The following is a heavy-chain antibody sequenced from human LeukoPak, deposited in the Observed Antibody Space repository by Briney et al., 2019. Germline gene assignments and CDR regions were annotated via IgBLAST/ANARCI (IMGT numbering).Heavy chain of an antibody. D-gene: IGHD2-2*01. CDR2: INPNSGGT. V-gene: IGHV1-2*02. J-gene: IGHJ4*02. CDR3: ARLADCSSSSCRSFDY. CDR1: GYTFTDYY. Sequence: GASVKVSCKASGYTFTDYYMHWVRQAPGQGLEWMGWINPNSGGTNYAQKFQGRVTMTRDTSISTAYMELSRLRSDDSAVYYCARLADCSSSSCRSFDYWGQGTLVTVSS.